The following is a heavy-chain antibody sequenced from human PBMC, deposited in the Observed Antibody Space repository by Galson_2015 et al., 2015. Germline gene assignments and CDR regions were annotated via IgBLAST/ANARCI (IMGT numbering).Heavy chain of an antibody. J-gene: IGHJ6*02. CDR3: ASLNLNSYGMDV. CDR2: IWYDGSNK. Sequence: SLRLSCAASGFTFSSYGMHWVRQAPGKGLEWVAVIWYDGSNKYYADSVKGRFTISRDNSKNTLYLQMNSLRAEDTAVYYCASLNLNSYGMDVWGQGTRSPSP. D-gene: IGHD2/OR15-2a*01. V-gene: IGHV3-33*01. CDR1: GFTFSSYG.